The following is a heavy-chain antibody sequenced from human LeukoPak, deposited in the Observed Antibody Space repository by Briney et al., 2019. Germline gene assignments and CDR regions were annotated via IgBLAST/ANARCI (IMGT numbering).Heavy chain of an antibody. Sequence: GESLKISCKGSGYSFTNYWISWVRQMPGKGLEWRGRIDPSDSYTNFSPSFQGHVTISTDKSISTAYLQWSSLKASDTAMYYCARLMNTAMALDAFDIWGQGTMVTVSS. CDR1: GYSFTNYW. V-gene: IGHV5-10-1*01. D-gene: IGHD5-18*01. CDR3: ARLMNTAMALDAFDI. CDR2: IDPSDSYT. J-gene: IGHJ3*02.